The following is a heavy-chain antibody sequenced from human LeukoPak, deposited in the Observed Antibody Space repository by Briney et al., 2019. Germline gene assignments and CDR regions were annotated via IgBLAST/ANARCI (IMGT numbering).Heavy chain of an antibody. CDR2: ISSSGGST. J-gene: IGHJ4*02. V-gene: IGHV3-23*01. CDR3: AREDSGSYSGFDY. Sequence: GGSLRLSCAASGFTFSTYGMSWVRQAPGKGLEWVSTISSSGGSTNYADSVKGRFTISRDNSKNTLYLQVNSLRAEDTAVYYCAREDSGSYSGFDYWGQGTLVTVSS. CDR1: GFTFSTYG. D-gene: IGHD1-26*01.